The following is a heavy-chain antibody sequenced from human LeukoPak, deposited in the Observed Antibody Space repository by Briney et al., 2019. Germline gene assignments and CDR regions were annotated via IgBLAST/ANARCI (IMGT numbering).Heavy chain of an antibody. V-gene: IGHV1-18*01. Sequence: ASVKASCKASGYTFTSYGISWVRQAPGQGLEWMGWISAYNGNTNYAQKFQGRVTMTRDTSTSTVYMELSSLRSEDTAVYYCARGGSSGYYSTPGNFDYWGQGTLVTVSS. D-gene: IGHD3-22*01. J-gene: IGHJ4*02. CDR1: GYTFTSYG. CDR2: ISAYNGNT. CDR3: ARGGSSGYYSTPGNFDY.